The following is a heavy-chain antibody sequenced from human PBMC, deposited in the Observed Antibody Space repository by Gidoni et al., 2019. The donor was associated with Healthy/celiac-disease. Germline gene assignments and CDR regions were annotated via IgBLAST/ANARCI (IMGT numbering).Heavy chain of an antibody. V-gene: IGHV4-34*01. CDR3: ARVRKYPTGGTSRIDP. CDR1: GGCFSGYY. Sequence: QVQLQQLGAGLLKPSETLSLTRAVYGGCFSGYYWSWIRQPPGKGLEWIGEINHSGSTNYNPSLKSRVTISVDTSKNQFSLKLSSVTAADTAVYYCARVRKYPTGGTSRIDPWGQGTLVTVSS. J-gene: IGHJ5*02. D-gene: IGHD1-7*01. CDR2: INHSGST.